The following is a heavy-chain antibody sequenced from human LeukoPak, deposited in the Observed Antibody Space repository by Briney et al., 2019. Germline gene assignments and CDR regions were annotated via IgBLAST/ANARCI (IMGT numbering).Heavy chain of an antibody. CDR3: ARHPHYYGDYRDAFDI. J-gene: IGHJ3*02. V-gene: IGHV5-51*01. D-gene: IGHD4-17*01. CDR1: GYSFTSYW. Sequence: KPGESLKISCKGSGYSFTSYWIGWVRQMPGKGLEWMGIIYPGDSDTRYSPSFQGQVTISADKSISTAYLQWSSLKVSDTAMYYCARHPHYYGDYRDAFDIWGQGTTVTVSS. CDR2: IYPGDSDT.